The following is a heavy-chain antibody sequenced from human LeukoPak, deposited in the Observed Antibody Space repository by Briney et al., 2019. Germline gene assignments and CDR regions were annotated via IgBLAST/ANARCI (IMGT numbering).Heavy chain of an antibody. CDR2: IRFDGTNK. J-gene: IGHJ3*01. CDR1: GFNFSSYG. CDR3: AKPASMGATSSAFEF. V-gene: IGHV3-30*02. D-gene: IGHD3-16*01. Sequence: GGSLTLSCAASGFNFSSYGMHWVRQAPGKGLEWATFIRFDGTNKYYADSVKGRFTISRDNSKNILYLQMNSLRGDDTAVYYCAKPASMGATSSAFEFWGQGTMVSVPS.